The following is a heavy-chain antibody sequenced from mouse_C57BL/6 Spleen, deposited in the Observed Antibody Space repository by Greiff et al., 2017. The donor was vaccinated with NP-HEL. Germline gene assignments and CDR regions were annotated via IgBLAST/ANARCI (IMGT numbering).Heavy chain of an antibody. V-gene: IGHV1-80*01. D-gene: IGHD1-1*01. CDR2: IYPGDGDT. CDR3: ARHYGSSYGYFDV. CDR1: GYAFSSYW. J-gene: IGHJ1*03. Sequence: QVQLQQSGAELVKPGASVKISCKASGYAFSSYWMNWVKQRPGKGLEWIGQIYPGDGDTNYNGKFKGKATLPADKSSSTAYIQLSSLTSEDTAVYFCARHYGSSYGYFDVWGTGTTVTVSS.